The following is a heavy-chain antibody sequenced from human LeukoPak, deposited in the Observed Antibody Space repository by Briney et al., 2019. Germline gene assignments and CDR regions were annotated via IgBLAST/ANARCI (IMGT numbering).Heavy chain of an antibody. J-gene: IGHJ5*02. Sequence: SVKVSCKASGGTFSSYAISWVRQAPGQGLEWMGGIIPIFGTANYAQKFQGRVTITTDESTSTAYMELSSLRSEDTAVYYCARVGYYGSGSYSWFDPWGQGTPVTVSS. CDR2: IIPIFGTA. D-gene: IGHD3-10*01. CDR3: ARVGYYGSGSYSWFDP. CDR1: GGTFSSYA. V-gene: IGHV1-69*05.